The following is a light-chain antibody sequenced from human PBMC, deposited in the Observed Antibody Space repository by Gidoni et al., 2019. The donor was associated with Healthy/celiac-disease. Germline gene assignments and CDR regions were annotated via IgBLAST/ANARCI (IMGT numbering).Light chain of an antibody. V-gene: IGKV3-15*01. CDR1: QSVSSN. CDR2: GAS. CDR3: QQYNNWPPFLG. J-gene: IGKJ4*01. Sequence: EIVMTQSPATLSVSPGERATLSCRASQSVSSNLAWYQQKPGQAPRLLIYGASTRATGIPARFSGSGSGTEFTLTISSLQSEDFAVYYCQQYNNWPPFLGFXGXTKVEIK.